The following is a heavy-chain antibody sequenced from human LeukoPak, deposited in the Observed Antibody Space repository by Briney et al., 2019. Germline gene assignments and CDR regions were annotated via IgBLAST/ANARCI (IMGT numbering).Heavy chain of an antibody. V-gene: IGHV6-1*01. CDR2: TYYRSKWYN. Sequence: SQTLSLTCALSGDRVSSNTTSWNWIRQSPSRGLVCLGRTYYRSKWYNEYAVSVKSRITINPDTSKNQFSLQLNSVTPEDTAVYYCARGRPVDYWGQGTLVTVSS. CDR1: GDRVSSNTTS. CDR3: ARGRPVDY. J-gene: IGHJ4*02.